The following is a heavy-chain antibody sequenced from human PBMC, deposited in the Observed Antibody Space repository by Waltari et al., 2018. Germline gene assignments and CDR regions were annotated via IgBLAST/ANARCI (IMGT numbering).Heavy chain of an antibody. Sequence: QEQLVQSGAEVKKPGASMKVSCKVSGYPLSTFGISWVRQVPGQGPEWMGGTTAYNGDTMYAQKFQGRITMTTDTSTDTAYMEPRSLTSDDTALYYCARDRKDGINYAFDIWGQGTMVIV. V-gene: IGHV1-18*01. CDR1: GYPLSTFG. D-gene: IGHD3-10*01. CDR3: ARDRKDGINYAFDI. CDR2: TTAYNGDT. J-gene: IGHJ3*02.